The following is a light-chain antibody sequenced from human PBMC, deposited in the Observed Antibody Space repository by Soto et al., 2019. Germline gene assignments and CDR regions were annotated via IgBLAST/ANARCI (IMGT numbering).Light chain of an antibody. Sequence: DIQLTQSPSTLSASVGDRVTITCRASQSIDRWLAWYQQKLGKAPELLIHDASSLESGVPSRFSGSGSGTEFTLTINSLQPDDFATYYGQQYNHYYSFGQGTKLEIK. V-gene: IGKV1-5*01. J-gene: IGKJ2*03. CDR2: DAS. CDR1: QSIDRW. CDR3: QQYNHYYS.